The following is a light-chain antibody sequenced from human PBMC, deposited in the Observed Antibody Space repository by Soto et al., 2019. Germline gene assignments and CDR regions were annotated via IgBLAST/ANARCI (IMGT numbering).Light chain of an antibody. J-gene: IGLJ1*01. CDR2: DVS. CDR3: SSYTISSTLF. CDR1: SSDVGGYNY. V-gene: IGLV2-14*01. Sequence: QSVLTQPASVSGSPGQSITISCTGTSSDVGGYNYVSWYQQHPGKAPKLMIYDVSNRPSGVSNRFSGSKSGNTASLTISGLQAEDEADYYCSSYTISSTLFFGTGTKVTAL.